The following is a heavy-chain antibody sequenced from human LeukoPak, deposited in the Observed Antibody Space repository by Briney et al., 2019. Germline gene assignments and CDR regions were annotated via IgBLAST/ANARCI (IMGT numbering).Heavy chain of an antibody. J-gene: IGHJ6*02. CDR3: ARLVSGSYYYYYYGMDV. V-gene: IGHV4-59*08. CDR2: IYYSGST. CDR1: GGSISSYY. D-gene: IGHD3-16*01. Sequence: SETLSLTCTVSGGSISSYYWSWIRQPPGKGLEWIGYIYYSGSTNYNPSLKSRVTISVDTSKNQFSLKLSSVTAADTAVYYCARLVSGSYYYYYYGMDVWGQGTTVTVSS.